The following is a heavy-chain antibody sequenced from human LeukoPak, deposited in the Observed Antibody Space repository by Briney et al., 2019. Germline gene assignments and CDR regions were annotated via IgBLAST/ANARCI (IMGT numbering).Heavy chain of an antibody. Sequence: SETLSLTCTDSGASVRSHYWSWIRQTPGKGLEWLGYGFYIGRTNYNPSLGSRVAISLDTSKNQFSLGLTAVTAADTAVYYCARRDGDNYDFDYWGQGILVTVSS. CDR1: GASVRSHY. CDR2: GFYIGRT. V-gene: IGHV4-59*02. D-gene: IGHD5-24*01. CDR3: ARRDGDNYDFDY. J-gene: IGHJ4*02.